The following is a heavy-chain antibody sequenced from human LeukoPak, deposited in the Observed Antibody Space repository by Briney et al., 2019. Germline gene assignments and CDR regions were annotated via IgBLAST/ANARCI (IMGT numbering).Heavy chain of an antibody. D-gene: IGHD6-19*01. Sequence: GRSLRLSCAASGFTFSSYGMHWVAQAPGKGLEWVAVISYDGSNKYYADSAKGRFTISSDNSKNTLYLQMNSLRAEDTAVYYCAKESLAVAGSFDYWGQGTLVTVSS. J-gene: IGHJ4*02. CDR1: GFTFSSYG. CDR2: ISYDGSNK. V-gene: IGHV3-30*18. CDR3: AKESLAVAGSFDY.